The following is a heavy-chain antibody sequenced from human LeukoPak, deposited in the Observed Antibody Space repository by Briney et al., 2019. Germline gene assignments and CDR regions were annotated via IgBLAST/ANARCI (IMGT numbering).Heavy chain of an antibody. CDR3: AKLLHDYGDSPHYYGMDV. CDR1: RLALSDDV. J-gene: IGHJ6*02. CDR2: RSYDGNKK. Sequence: GGSLRPSSAPSRLALSDDVIHWVRQAPPKGLEWVALRSYDGNKKYYADSVKGRFTISRDNSKNTLSLQMNSLRAEDTAVYYCAKLLHDYGDSPHYYGMDVWGQGTTVTVSS. D-gene: IGHD4-17*01. V-gene: IGHV3-30*18.